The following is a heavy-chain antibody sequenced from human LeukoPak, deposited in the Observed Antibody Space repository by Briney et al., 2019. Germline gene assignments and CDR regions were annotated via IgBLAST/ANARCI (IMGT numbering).Heavy chain of an antibody. CDR1: GFTFSEAW. Sequence: GGSLRLSCAASGFTFSEAWMHWVRQAPGKGLVWVSRINNDGSTTRYPDSVKGRFTISRDNAKNTLYLQMNSLRAEDTAVYYCARVSGPGMNEYFHLWGQGTLVTVSS. CDR3: ARVSGPGMNEYFHL. V-gene: IGHV3-74*01. CDR2: INNDGSTT. J-gene: IGHJ1*01. D-gene: IGHD3-10*01.